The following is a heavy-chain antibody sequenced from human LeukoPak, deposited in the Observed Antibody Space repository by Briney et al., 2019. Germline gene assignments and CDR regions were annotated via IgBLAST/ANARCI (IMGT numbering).Heavy chain of an antibody. D-gene: IGHD6-6*01. V-gene: IGHV3-52*01. Sequence: PGGSLRLSCAASGFTFSSSWMHWVCQAPEKGLEWVADIQCDGSEKYYVDSVKGRLTISRDNAKNSLYLQVNSLRAEDMTVYYCVRGQSSHFDYWGQGTLVTVSS. CDR3: VRGQSSHFDY. CDR2: IQCDGSEK. J-gene: IGHJ4*02. CDR1: GFTFSSSW.